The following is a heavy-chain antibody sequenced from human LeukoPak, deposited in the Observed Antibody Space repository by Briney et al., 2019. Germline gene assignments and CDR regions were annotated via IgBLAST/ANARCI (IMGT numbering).Heavy chain of an antibody. V-gene: IGHV3-30*18. CDR1: GFTFNNYG. J-gene: IGHJ4*02. CDR2: ISDDGRNK. CDR3: AKDRETTASGTFDF. D-gene: IGHD6-13*01. Sequence: GRSLRLSCAASGFTFNNYGMHYVRQAPGKGLEWVAVISDDGRNKNYADSVKGRFTISRDSSNNTLYLQMNSLRAEDTGVHFCAKDRETTASGTFDFRGQGTLVTVSS.